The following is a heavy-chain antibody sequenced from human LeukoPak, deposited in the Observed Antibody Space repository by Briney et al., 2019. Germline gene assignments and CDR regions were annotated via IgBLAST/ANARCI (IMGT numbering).Heavy chain of an antibody. Sequence: PSETLFLTCTVSGGSISSYYWSWIRQPPGKGLEWIGYIYYSGSTNYNPSLQSRVTISVDMSKDQFSLKLSSVTAADTAVYYCARVAYYYGTGSYYNPAHFDYWGQGTLVTVSS. CDR2: IYYSGST. D-gene: IGHD3-10*01. CDR3: ARVAYYYGTGSYYNPAHFDY. CDR1: GGSISSYY. V-gene: IGHV4-59*01. J-gene: IGHJ4*02.